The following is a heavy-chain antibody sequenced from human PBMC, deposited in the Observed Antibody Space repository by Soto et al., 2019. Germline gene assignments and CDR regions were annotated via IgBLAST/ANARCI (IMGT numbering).Heavy chain of an antibody. D-gene: IGHD4-17*01. V-gene: IGHV3-15*01. Sequence: GFLRLSCAPSGFSLSNAWMSWVRQAPGKGLEWVGRIKSKTDGGTTDYAAPVKGRFTISRDGSKNTLYLQMNSLKTEDTAVYYWTTDPIYGNNWFEPWGQGTLVTVSS. CDR2: IKSKTDGGTT. CDR3: TTDPIYGNNWFEP. J-gene: IGHJ5*02. CDR1: GFSLSNAW.